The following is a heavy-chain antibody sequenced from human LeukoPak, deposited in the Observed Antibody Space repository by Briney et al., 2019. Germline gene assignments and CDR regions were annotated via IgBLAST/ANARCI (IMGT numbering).Heavy chain of an antibody. V-gene: IGHV1-69*04. D-gene: IGHD4-17*01. CDR2: IIPILGIA. Sequence: GASVNVSCKASGGTFSSYAISWVRQAPGQGLEWMGRIIPILGIANYAQKFQGRVTITADKSTSTAYMELSSLRSEDTAVYYCARLTTTVYYYYYGMDVWGQGTTVTVSS. CDR1: GGTFSSYA. CDR3: ARLTTTVYYYYYGMDV. J-gene: IGHJ6*02.